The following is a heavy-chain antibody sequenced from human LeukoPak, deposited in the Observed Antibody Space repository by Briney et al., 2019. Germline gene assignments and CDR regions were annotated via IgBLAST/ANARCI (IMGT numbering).Heavy chain of an antibody. CDR1: GYTFTSYD. D-gene: IGHD6-13*01. J-gene: IGHJ4*02. Sequence: ASVKVSCKASGYTFTSYDINWVRQATGQGLERMGWMNPNSGNTGYAQKFQGRVTMTRNTSISTAYMELSSLRSEDTAVYYCARTRGIAAAAHGYWGQGTLVTVSS. CDR2: MNPNSGNT. CDR3: ARTRGIAAAAHGY. V-gene: IGHV1-8*01.